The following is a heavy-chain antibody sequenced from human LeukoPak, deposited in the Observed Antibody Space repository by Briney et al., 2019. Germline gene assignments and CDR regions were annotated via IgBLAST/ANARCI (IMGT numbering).Heavy chain of an antibody. CDR2: IRYDGSNK. J-gene: IGHJ4*02. V-gene: IGHV3-30*02. Sequence: PGGSLRLSCAASGFTVSSSYMSWVRQAPGKGLEWVAFIRYDGSNKYYADSVKGRFTISRDNSKNTLYLQMNSLRAEDTAVYYCARDPQYYDILYYFDYWGQGTLVTVSS. CDR3: ARDPQYYDILYYFDY. D-gene: IGHD3-9*01. CDR1: GFTVSSSY.